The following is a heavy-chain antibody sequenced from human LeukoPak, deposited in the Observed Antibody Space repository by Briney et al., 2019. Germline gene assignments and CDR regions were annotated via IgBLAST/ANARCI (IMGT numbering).Heavy chain of an antibody. Sequence: GGSLRLSCAASGFIFSSYSMNWVRQAPGEGLEWVSSITSSNNYIYYGDSVKGRFTISRDDAKNSLFLQMNSLRAEDTATYYCARGEFGDYYYFYMDVGGKGTTVTVSS. D-gene: IGHD2/OR15-2a*01. CDR3: ARGEFGDYYYFYMDV. J-gene: IGHJ6*03. V-gene: IGHV3-21*01. CDR2: ITSSNNYI. CDR1: GFIFSSYS.